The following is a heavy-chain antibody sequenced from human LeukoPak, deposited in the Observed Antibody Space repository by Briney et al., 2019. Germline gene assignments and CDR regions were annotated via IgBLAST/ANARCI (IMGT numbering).Heavy chain of an antibody. J-gene: IGHJ4*02. Sequence: SETLSLTCTVSGGSVSSGNYYWSWIRQPPGKGLEWIGYISYSGSTNYSPSLRSRVTISVDKSKNQFSLKLNSVTAADTAVYYCARGGGTPTTVVTPLDYWGQGTLVTVSS. CDR3: ARGGGTPTTVVTPLDY. D-gene: IGHD4-23*01. CDR1: GGSVSSGNYY. V-gene: IGHV4-61*01. CDR2: ISYSGST.